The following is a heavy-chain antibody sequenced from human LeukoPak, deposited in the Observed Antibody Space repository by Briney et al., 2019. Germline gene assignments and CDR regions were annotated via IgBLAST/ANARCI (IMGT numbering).Heavy chain of an antibody. J-gene: IGHJ4*02. D-gene: IGHD3-3*01. CDR2: ISSSGSTI. CDR3: ARDYDFWSGYSPGFDY. Sequence: GGSLRLSCAASGFTFSDYYMSWLRQAPGKGLEWVSYISSSGSTIYYADSVKGRFTISRDNAKNSLYLQMNSLRAEDTAVYYCARDYDFWSGYSPGFDYWGQGTLVTVSS. CDR1: GFTFSDYY. V-gene: IGHV3-11*01.